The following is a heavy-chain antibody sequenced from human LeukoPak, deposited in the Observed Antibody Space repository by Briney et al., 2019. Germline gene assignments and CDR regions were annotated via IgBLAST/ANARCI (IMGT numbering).Heavy chain of an antibody. V-gene: IGHV3-23*01. CDR2: ISGSGGST. CDR3: AKGGDDFWSGYYTKYYFDY. J-gene: IGHJ4*02. Sequence: QPGGSLRLSCAASGFTFSSYAMSWVRQAPGKGLEWVSAISGSGGSTYYADSVKGRFTISRDNSKNTLYLQMNSLRAEDTAVYYCAKGGDDFWSGYYTKYYFDYWGQGTLVTVSS. CDR1: GFTFSSYA. D-gene: IGHD3-3*01.